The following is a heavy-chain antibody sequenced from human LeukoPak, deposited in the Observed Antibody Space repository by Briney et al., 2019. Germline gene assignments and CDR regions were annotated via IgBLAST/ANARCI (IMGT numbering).Heavy chain of an antibody. CDR3: ARADRLHGGPYLIGP. Sequence: GASVKVSCKTSGYSFTDYYMHWVRQAPGQGLEWMGWINPNSGGTNSAQKFQGRVTMTRDTSITTVYMEVSWLTSDDTAIYYCARADRLHGGPYLIGPWGQGTLVTVPS. V-gene: IGHV1-2*02. J-gene: IGHJ5*02. CDR1: GYSFTDYY. D-gene: IGHD2-21*01. CDR2: INPNSGGT.